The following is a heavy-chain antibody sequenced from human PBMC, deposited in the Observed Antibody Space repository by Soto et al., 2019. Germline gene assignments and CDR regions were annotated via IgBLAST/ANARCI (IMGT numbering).Heavy chain of an antibody. J-gene: IGHJ4*02. CDR2: LYSGGST. CDR3: ASCPGEVAPAHMYPLDY. D-gene: IGHD2-2*01. CDR1: GITVSSRF. V-gene: IGHV3-66*01. Sequence: EVQLVESGGGVAQPGGSLRLSCAASGITVSSRFMSWVRQAPGKGLEWVSILYSGGSTYYADSVKGRFTISRDNSKNTLYLQMNSLRAEDTDVYYCASCPGEVAPAHMYPLDYWGQGSLVTVSS.